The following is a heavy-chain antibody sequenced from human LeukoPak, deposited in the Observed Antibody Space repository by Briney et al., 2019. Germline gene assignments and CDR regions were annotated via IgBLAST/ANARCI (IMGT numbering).Heavy chain of an antibody. D-gene: IGHD3-9*01. CDR1: GFTFSSYS. V-gene: IGHV3-23*01. Sequence: GGSLRPTCAASGFTFSSYSMNWVRQAPGKGLERVSAISGSGGSTYYADSVKGRFTISRDNSKNTLYLQMNSLRAEDTAVYYCAKPFFPFPLARYFDPVGDYWGQGTLVTVSS. J-gene: IGHJ4*02. CDR2: ISGSGGST. CDR3: AKPFFPFPLARYFDPVGDY.